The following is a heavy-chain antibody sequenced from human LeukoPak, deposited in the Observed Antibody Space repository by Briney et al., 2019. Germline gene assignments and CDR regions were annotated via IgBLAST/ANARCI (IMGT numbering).Heavy chain of an antibody. J-gene: IGHJ4*02. Sequence: PGGSLRLSCAASGFTFSSYAMSWVRQAPGKGPEWVACISPGGYTMHFADSVRGRFTISRDNGKKSVYLQMNSLTAEDTAVYYCAGGLDIAVAGPGGYFDYWGQGTLVTVSS. V-gene: IGHV3-48*04. CDR1: GFTFSSYA. CDR3: AGGLDIAVAGPGGYFDY. CDR2: ISPGGYTM. D-gene: IGHD6-19*01.